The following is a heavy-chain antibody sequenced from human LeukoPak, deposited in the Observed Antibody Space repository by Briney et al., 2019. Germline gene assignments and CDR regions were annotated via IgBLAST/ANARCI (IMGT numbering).Heavy chain of an antibody. V-gene: IGHV3-21*01. CDR2: ISSSSSYI. J-gene: IGHJ6*03. CDR1: GFTFSNYN. Sequence: GGSLRLPCAASGFTFSNYNMNWVRQAPGKGLEWVSSISSSSSYIYYADSVKGRFTISRGNAKNSLYLQMNSLRAEDTAVYYCARDSDYYYYMDVWGKGTTVTVSS. CDR3: ARDSDYYYYMDV.